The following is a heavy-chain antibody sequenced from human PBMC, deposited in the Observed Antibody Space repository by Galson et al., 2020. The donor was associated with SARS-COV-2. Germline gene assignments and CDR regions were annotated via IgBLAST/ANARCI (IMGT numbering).Heavy chain of an antibody. CDR2: IYSGGST. CDR3: ARDLQPMGMDV. V-gene: IGHV3-53*01. CDR1: GFTVSSNY. J-gene: IGHJ6*02. D-gene: IGHD1-26*01. Sequence: GESLKISCAASGFTVSSNYMSWVRQAPGKGLEWVSVIYSGGSTYYADSVKGRFTISRDNSKNTLYLQMNSLRAEDTAVYYCARDLQPMGMDVWGQGTTVTVSS.